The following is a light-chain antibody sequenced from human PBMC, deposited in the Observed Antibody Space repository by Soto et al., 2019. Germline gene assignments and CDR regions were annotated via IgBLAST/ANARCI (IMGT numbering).Light chain of an antibody. CDR1: QSVSHR. J-gene: IGKJ1*01. CDR3: QQASDWPRT. Sequence: EIVRTQSPATLSVSPGERATLSCRASQSVSHRLAWYQQRPGQAHRLLIYRASARATGIPARFSGSGSGTEFTLTISSLQSEDFAIYYCQQASDWPRTFGQGTKVDIK. CDR2: RAS. V-gene: IGKV3-15*01.